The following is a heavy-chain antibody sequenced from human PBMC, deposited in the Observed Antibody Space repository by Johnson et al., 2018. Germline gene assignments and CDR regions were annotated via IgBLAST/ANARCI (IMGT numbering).Heavy chain of an antibody. V-gene: IGHV3-23*04. D-gene: IGHD3-10*01. Sequence: EVQLVESGGGLVQPGGSLRLSCAASGLTFINNAMSWVRQAPGKGLEWVSTVSGSGGSTYYADSVKGRFTISRDNSKNTLYLQMNSLRAEDTAVYYCAKDLRISGPYYYIMDVWGQGTTVTVSS. CDR1: GLTFINNA. CDR2: VSGSGGST. J-gene: IGHJ6*02. CDR3: AKDLRISGPYYYIMDV.